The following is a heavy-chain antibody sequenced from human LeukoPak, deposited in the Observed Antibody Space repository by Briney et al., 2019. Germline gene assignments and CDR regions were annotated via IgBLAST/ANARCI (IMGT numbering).Heavy chain of an antibody. CDR1: GFTFSSYA. J-gene: IGHJ6*03. CDR2: ISSNGGST. V-gene: IGHV3-64*01. D-gene: IGHD4-17*01. CDR3: ARVPTVTVYYYMDV. Sequence: PGGSLRLSCAASGFTFSSYAMHWVRQAPGKGLEYVSAISSNGGSTYYANSVKGRFTISRDNSKNTLYLQMGSLRAEDMAVYYCARVPTVTVYYYMDVWGKGTTVTVSS.